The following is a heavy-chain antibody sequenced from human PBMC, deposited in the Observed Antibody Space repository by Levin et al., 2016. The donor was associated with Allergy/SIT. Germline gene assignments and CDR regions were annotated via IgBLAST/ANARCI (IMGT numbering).Heavy chain of an antibody. CDR1: GGSISYYY. CDR3: ASVILGFCSSSSCFGEYFQH. J-gene: IGHJ1*01. Sequence: SETLSLTCSMSGGSISYYYWNWIRQSPGKGLEWIGYIYHSGSTTYNSSLKSRVSISLDTSKNQFSLKLNFVTAADTAVYYCASVILGFCSSSSCFGEYFQHWGQGALVTVSS. V-gene: IGHV4-59*08. D-gene: IGHD2-2*01. CDR2: IYHSGST.